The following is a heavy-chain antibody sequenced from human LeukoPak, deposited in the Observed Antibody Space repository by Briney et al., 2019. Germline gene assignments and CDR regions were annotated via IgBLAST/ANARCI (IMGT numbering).Heavy chain of an antibody. Sequence: PGRSLRLSCVASGFTFSIYAMHWVRQAPGKGLDWVTLIWFDGSNEYYADSVKGRFTISRDNSKNTLYLQMNSLRAEDTAVYYCARDPSRGYDSSGFFDYWGQGTLVTVSS. V-gene: IGHV3-33*01. J-gene: IGHJ4*02. D-gene: IGHD3-22*01. CDR3: ARDPSRGYDSSGFFDY. CDR2: IWFDGSNE. CDR1: GFTFSIYA.